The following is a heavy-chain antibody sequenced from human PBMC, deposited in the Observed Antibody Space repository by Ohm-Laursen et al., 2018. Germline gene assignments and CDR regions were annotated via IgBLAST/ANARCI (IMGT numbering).Heavy chain of an antibody. Sequence: SLRLSCAASGFIFSGYYMYWIRQAPGKGLEWVSYISHTSTTIHYADSVKGRFTISRDNAENSLYLQMNSLRVEDTAVYYCARDPYSSGWFDYWGQGTLVTVSS. J-gene: IGHJ5*01. CDR3: ARDPYSSGWFDY. CDR2: ISHTSTTI. D-gene: IGHD6-19*01. CDR1: GFIFSGYY. V-gene: IGHV3-11*01.